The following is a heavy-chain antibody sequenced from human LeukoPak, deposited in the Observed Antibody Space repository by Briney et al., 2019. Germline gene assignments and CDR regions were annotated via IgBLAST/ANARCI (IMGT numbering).Heavy chain of an antibody. CDR2: ISGSGGRT. Sequence: PGGSLRLSCAASGFTVSSNYMSWVRQAPGKGLEWVSAISGSGGRTYYADSVKGRFTISRDNSKNTLSLQMNSLRAEDTAVYYCAKDSEDDFGDYLDYWGQGTLVTVSS. CDR3: AKDSEDDFGDYLDY. J-gene: IGHJ4*02. CDR1: GFTVSSNY. D-gene: IGHD4-17*01. V-gene: IGHV3-23*01.